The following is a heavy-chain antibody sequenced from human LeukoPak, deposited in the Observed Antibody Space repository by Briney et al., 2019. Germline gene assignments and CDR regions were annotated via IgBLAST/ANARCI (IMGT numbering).Heavy chain of an antibody. J-gene: IGHJ4*02. V-gene: IGHV4-59*01. CDR2: IYYDGNT. CDR1: GGSISSYF. Sequence: ASETLSLTCTVSGGSISSYFWSWIRHPPGKGLEWIGYIYYDGNTNYNPSLKSRVTISVDTSKNQFSLKLSSVTAADTAVYLCARTSDPGYFDYWGQGTLVTVSS. CDR3: ARTSDPGYFDY.